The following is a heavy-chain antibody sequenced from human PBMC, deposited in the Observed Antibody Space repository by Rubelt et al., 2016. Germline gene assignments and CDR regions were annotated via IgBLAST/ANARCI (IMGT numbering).Heavy chain of an antibody. CDR1: GGSISTDDSY. D-gene: IGHD3-10*01. Sequence: QVELQASGPGLVKPSQTLSLTCIVSGGSISTDDSYWGWIRQQPGKGLEWIGYIYNSATTYYKTSLKSRVTISADTSQNQSSLPLSSGTAADTAVYYCARALAGYASGRGWFDPWGQGTLVTVSS. CDR3: ARALAGYASGRGWFDP. CDR2: IYNSATT. J-gene: IGHJ5*02. V-gene: IGHV4-31*03.